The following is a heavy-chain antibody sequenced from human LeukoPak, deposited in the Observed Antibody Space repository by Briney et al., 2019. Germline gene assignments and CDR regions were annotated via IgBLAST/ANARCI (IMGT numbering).Heavy chain of an antibody. CDR3: ARDSVSGSIDY. Sequence: SETLSLTCTVSGGSISSYYWSWIRQPPGKGLEWIGYIYYSGSTNYNPSLKSRVTILVDTSKNQFSLKLSSVTAADTAVYYCARDSVSGSIDYWGQGTLVTVSS. V-gene: IGHV4-59*01. D-gene: IGHD1-1*01. J-gene: IGHJ4*02. CDR1: GGSISSYY. CDR2: IYYSGST.